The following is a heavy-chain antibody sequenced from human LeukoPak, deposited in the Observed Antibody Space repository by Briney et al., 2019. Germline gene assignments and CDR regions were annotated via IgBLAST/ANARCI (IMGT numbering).Heavy chain of an antibody. Sequence: SVKVSCKASGYTFTSYDINWARQATGQGLEWMGWMNPNSGNTGYAQKFQGRVTMTRNTSISTAYMELSSLRSEDTAVYYCARDMGYSSSSNAFDIWGQGTMVTVSS. V-gene: IGHV1-8*01. D-gene: IGHD6-13*01. CDR1: GYTFTSYD. CDR3: ARDMGYSSSSNAFDI. CDR2: MNPNSGNT. J-gene: IGHJ3*02.